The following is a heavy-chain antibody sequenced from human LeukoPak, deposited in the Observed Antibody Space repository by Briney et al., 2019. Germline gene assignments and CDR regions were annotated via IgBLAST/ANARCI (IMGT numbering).Heavy chain of an antibody. V-gene: IGHV4-59*01. CDR2: FDNSGSA. CDR1: GGSISRYY. CDR3: ARGKYSSGWFLDY. J-gene: IGHJ4*02. D-gene: IGHD6-19*01. Sequence: SETLSLTCTVSGGSISRYYWSWIRQPPGKGLEWIGYFDNSGSANYNPSLKSRLTISEDTSKNQFALKLTSVTAADSAVYYCARGKYSSGWFLDYWGQGTLVIVSS.